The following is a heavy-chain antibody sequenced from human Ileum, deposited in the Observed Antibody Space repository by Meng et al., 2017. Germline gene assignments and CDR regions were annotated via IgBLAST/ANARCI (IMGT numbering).Heavy chain of an antibody. Sequence: ASVKVSCKASGYTFTSYGISWVRQAPGQGLEWMGWISAYNGNTNYAQKLQGRVTMTTDTSTSTAYMELRSLRSDDTAVYYCARDEGGKGYCSGGSCYSAYWGQGTLVTVSS. CDR3: ARDEGGKGYCSGGSCYSAY. CDR2: ISAYNGNT. J-gene: IGHJ4*02. CDR1: GYTFTSYG. D-gene: IGHD2-15*01. V-gene: IGHV1-18*01.